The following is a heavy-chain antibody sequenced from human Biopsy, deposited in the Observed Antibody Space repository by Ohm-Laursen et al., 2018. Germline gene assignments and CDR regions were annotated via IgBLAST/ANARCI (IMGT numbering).Heavy chain of an antibody. CDR2: IWYDGSSE. CDR3: ARDPIVGSKADGMDV. D-gene: IGHD1-26*01. Sequence: SLRLSCAASGFTFSVYAMHWVRQAPGKGLEWVAIIWYDGSSEYYADSVKGRFTISRDNSKNTVYLQMNSLRVGDTAVYYCARDPIVGSKADGMDVWGQGTTVTVSS. CDR1: GFTFSVYA. V-gene: IGHV3-33*01. J-gene: IGHJ6*02.